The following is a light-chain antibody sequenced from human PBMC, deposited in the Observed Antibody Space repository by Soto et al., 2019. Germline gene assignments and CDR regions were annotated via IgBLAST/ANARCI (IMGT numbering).Light chain of an antibody. CDR3: HQYYSVPQT. Sequence: DIVMTQSPDSLAVSLGERATINCKSSQSVLHSSNNKNYLAWYQHKPGQPPRLLIYWASTRESGVPDRFSGSGSATDFTLTISRLQAEDVAVYYCHQYYSVPQTFGQGTNLDIK. CDR1: QSVLHSSNNKNY. CDR2: WAS. J-gene: IGKJ2*01. V-gene: IGKV4-1*01.